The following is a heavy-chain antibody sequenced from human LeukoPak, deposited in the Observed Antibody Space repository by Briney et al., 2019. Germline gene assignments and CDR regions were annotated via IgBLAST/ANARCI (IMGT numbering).Heavy chain of an antibody. V-gene: IGHV4-39*07. Sequence: PSETLSLTCTVSGGSISSSSYYWGWIRQPPGKGLEWIGSIYYSGSTYYNPSLKSRVTISVDTSKNQFSLKLSSVTAADTAVYYCARNTYYYDSSGYPNYYYYYYMDVWGKGTTVTISS. CDR1: GGSISSSSYY. D-gene: IGHD3-22*01. CDR2: IYYSGST. J-gene: IGHJ6*03. CDR3: ARNTYYYDSSGYPNYYYYYYMDV.